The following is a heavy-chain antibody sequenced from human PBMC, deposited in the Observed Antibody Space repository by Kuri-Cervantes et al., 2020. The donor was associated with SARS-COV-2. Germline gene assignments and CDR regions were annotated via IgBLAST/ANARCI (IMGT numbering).Heavy chain of an antibody. Sequence: SETLSLTCAVYGGSFSGYYWSWIRQPPGKGLEWIGEINHSGSTNYNPSLKSRVTISVATSKNQFSLKLSSVTAADTAVYYCARLYRVIAARPFAAQEDHYYYYGMDVWGQGTTVTVSS. CDR1: GGSFSGYY. J-gene: IGHJ6*02. V-gene: IGHV4-34*01. CDR2: INHSGST. D-gene: IGHD6-6*01. CDR3: ARLYRVIAARPFAAQEDHYYYYGMDV.